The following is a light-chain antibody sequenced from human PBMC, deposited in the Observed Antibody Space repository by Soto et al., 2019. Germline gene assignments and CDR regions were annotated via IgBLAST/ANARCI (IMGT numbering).Light chain of an antibody. V-gene: IGKV3-15*01. CDR1: QSVSSN. CDR3: QQYNNWPPV. J-gene: IGKJ3*01. CDR2: GAS. Sequence: ETVMTQSPATLSVSPGERATLSCRASQSVSSNLAWYQQKPGQASRLLIYGASTRASGIPARFSGSGSGTEFTLTISRLQSEDFAVYYCQQYNNWPPVFGPGTKVEIK.